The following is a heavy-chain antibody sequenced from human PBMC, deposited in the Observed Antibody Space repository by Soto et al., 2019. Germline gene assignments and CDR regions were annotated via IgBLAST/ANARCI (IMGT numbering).Heavy chain of an antibody. CDR3: ARDPGRYYYMDV. CDR2: IYYSGST. CDR1: GGSISSGGYY. V-gene: IGHV4-31*03. Sequence: QVQLQESGPGLVKPSQTLSLTCTVSGGSISSGGYYWSWIRQHPGKGLEWIGYIYYSGSTYYNPSLKSRVTTSVDTSKNQFSLKLISVTAADMAVYHCARDPGRYYYMDVWGKGTTVTVSS. J-gene: IGHJ6*03.